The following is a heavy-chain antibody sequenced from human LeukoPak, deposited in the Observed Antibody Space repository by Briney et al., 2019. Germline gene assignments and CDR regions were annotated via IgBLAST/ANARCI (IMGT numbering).Heavy chain of an antibody. CDR2: IYYNANT. J-gene: IGHJ5*02. Sequence: SETLSLTCTVSGGSISSSAYYWGWIRQAPGKGLEWIGNIYYNANTFYSPSLKSRVSIFVHTSKNQFSLKLSSVTAADTAVYYCARESFGGWNSIVGFDPWGQGTLVTVSS. CDR1: GGSISSSAYY. CDR3: ARESFGGWNSIVGFDP. V-gene: IGHV4-39*07. D-gene: IGHD1-7*01.